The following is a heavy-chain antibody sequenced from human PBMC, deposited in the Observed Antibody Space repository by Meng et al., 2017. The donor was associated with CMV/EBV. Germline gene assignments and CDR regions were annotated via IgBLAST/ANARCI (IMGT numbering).Heavy chain of an antibody. CDR2: ISAYNGNT. CDR3: AREIVVVPAAIDNWFDP. CDR1: GYTFTSYG. D-gene: IGHD2-2*02. V-gene: IGHV1-18*01. J-gene: IGHJ5*02. Sequence: VQRVQSGAEVKKPGASVKGSRKASGYTFTSYGISWVRQGHGQGLEWMGWISAYNGNTNYAQKLQGRVTMTTDTSTSTAYMELRSLRSDDTAVYYCAREIVVVPAAIDNWFDPWGQGTLVTVSS.